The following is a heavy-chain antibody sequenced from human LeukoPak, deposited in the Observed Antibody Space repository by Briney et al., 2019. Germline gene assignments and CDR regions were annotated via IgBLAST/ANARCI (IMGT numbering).Heavy chain of an antibody. CDR2: IWYDGSNK. Sequence: PGRSLRLSCAASGFTFSSYGMHWVRQAPGKGLEWVAVIWYDGSNKYYADSVKGRFTISRDNSKNTLYLQMNSLRAEDTAVYYCASTGTEAYFDCWGQGTLVTVSS. CDR3: ASTGTEAYFDC. CDR1: GFTFSSYG. D-gene: IGHD1-1*01. J-gene: IGHJ4*02. V-gene: IGHV3-33*08.